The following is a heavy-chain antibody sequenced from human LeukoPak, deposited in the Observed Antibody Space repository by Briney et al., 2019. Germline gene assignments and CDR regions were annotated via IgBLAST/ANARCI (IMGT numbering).Heavy chain of an antibody. V-gene: IGHV3-30-3*01. CDR1: GFIFRTYA. Sequence: GGSLRLFCAASGFIFRTYAMHWVRQAPGKGLEWVAAISYDGSNKYYADSVKGRFTISRDNSKNTLYLQMNSLRAEDTAIYYCARDRRGSYDYYYYMDVWGKGTTVTVSS. D-gene: IGHD1-26*01. J-gene: IGHJ6*03. CDR2: ISYDGSNK. CDR3: ARDRRGSYDYYYYMDV.